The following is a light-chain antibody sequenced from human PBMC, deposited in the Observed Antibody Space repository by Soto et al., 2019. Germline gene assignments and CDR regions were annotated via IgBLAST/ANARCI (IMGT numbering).Light chain of an antibody. J-gene: IGLJ1*01. V-gene: IGLV2-14*01. CDR3: CSYTTSNTFV. Sequence: QSALTQPASVSGSLGQSITISCSGTSSDVGAYNYVSWYQQYPGKAPKLMIYHVTDRPSGVSNRFSGSKSGNTASLTISGLQAEDEADYYCCSYTTSNTFVFGTGTKVTV. CDR2: HVT. CDR1: SSDVGAYNY.